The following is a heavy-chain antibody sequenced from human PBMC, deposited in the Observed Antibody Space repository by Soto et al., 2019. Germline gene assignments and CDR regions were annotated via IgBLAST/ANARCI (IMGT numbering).Heavy chain of an antibody. Sequence: PGGPLRLSCAASGFTFSRHAMHWVRQAPGKGLEYASAISSNGGSTHYANSVKGRFTISRENSKNTLYVQMGSLRAEDMAVCYCARFGFTYYYDYWGQGTLVTVS. CDR2: ISSNGGST. CDR1: GFTFSRHA. D-gene: IGHD3-10*01. J-gene: IGHJ4*02. CDR3: ARFGFTYYYDY. V-gene: IGHV3-64*01.